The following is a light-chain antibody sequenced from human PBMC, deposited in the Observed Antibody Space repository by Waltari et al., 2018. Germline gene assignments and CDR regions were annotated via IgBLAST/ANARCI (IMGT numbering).Light chain of an antibody. V-gene: IGLV2-23*02. CDR1: SNDIGCYNF. CDR3: FSYAGSNSFA. CDR2: DVS. J-gene: IGLJ2*01. Sequence: QSALTQPASVSGSPGQSITVSCIGTSNDIGCYNFVSWFQQHPGRAPKLIIYDVSERPLGVSNRFSGSKSGNTASLTISGLQAEDEADYYCFSYAGSNSFAFGGGTRVTVL.